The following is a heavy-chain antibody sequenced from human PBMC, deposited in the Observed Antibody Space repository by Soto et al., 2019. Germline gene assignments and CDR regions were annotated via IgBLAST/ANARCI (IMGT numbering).Heavy chain of an antibody. J-gene: IGHJ4*02. CDR1: GFTFSSYG. V-gene: IGHV3-30*18. CDR2: ISYDGSNK. CDR3: AKRDRGSYYGGDLDF. D-gene: IGHD1-26*01. Sequence: QVQLVESGGGVVQPGRSLRLSCAASGFTFSSYGMHWVRQAPGKGLEWVAVISYDGSNKYYADSVKGRFTISRDNSQNTLYLQMNSLSAEDTAVYYGAKRDRGSYYGGDLDFWCKGALVTVAT.